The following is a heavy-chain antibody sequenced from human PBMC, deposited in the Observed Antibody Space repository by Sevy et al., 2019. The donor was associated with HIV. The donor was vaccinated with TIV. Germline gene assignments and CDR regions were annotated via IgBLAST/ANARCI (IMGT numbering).Heavy chain of an antibody. CDR1: GFRFGDYA. D-gene: IGHD3-10*01. V-gene: IGHV3-49*03. J-gene: IGHJ4*02. CDR3: SRSGLLWFGAPSPFDS. CDR2: IRSKAYGGTT. Sequence: GGSLRLSCTASGFRFGDYAMSWFRQAPGKGLEWIGFIRSKAYGGTTDYAASVKGRFTISRDDFKSIAYLQMNNLKTEDTAMYYCSRSGLLWFGAPSPFDSWCQGTLVTVSS.